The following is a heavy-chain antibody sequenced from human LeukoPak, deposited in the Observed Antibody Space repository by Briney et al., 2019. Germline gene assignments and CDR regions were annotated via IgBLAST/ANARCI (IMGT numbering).Heavy chain of an antibody. CDR3: TRDQYDTWSRRGNFDS. J-gene: IGHJ4*02. D-gene: IGHD3-3*01. CDR1: GFTFGKYW. CDR2: IKLDGSEK. V-gene: IGHV3-7*03. Sequence: GGSLRLSCVASGFTFGKYWMSWVRQAPGKGLEWVANIKLDGSEKNYVDSVKGRFTISRDNTKNSLYLQMNSLRAEDTAVFYCTRDQYDTWSRRGNFDSWGQGTLVIVSS.